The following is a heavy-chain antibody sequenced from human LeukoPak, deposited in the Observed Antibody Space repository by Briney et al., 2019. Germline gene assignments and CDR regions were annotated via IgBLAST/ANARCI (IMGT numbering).Heavy chain of an antibody. Sequence: GESLRLSCSASGLIFSSYAMHWVRQPPGKRLEYVSGISSNGGRTYYPDSVTGRFTISRDNSKNTLYLQMSSLRDEDTAVYYCVKAQSTGWSPFDYWDQGTLVTVSS. V-gene: IGHV3-64D*06. J-gene: IGHJ4*02. D-gene: IGHD3-9*01. CDR3: VKAQSTGWSPFDY. CDR1: GLIFSSYA. CDR2: ISSNGGRT.